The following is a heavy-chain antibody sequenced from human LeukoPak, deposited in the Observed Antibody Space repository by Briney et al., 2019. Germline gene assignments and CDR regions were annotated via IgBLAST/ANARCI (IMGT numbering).Heavy chain of an antibody. D-gene: IGHD5-12*01. V-gene: IGHV1-69*04. Sequence: VASVKVSCKASGGTFSIYAISWVRQAPGQGLEWMGRIIPILGIANYAQKFQGRVTITADKSTSTAYMELSSLRSEDTVVYYCARDSPPRVATINPLSVVTPGAFDIWGQGTMVTVSS. CDR2: IIPILGIA. J-gene: IGHJ3*02. CDR1: GGTFSIYA. CDR3: ARDSPPRVATINPLSVVTPGAFDI.